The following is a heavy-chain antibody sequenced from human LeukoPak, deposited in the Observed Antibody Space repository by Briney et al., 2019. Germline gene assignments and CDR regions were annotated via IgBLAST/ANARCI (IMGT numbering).Heavy chain of an antibody. CDR3: ARGRHTYYYGSGSYYKGGDY. J-gene: IGHJ4*02. Sequence: SETLSLTCAVYGGSFGGYYWSWIRQPPGKGLEWIGEINHSGSTNYNPSLKSRVTISVDTSKNQFSLKLSSVTAADTAVYYCARGRHTYYYGSGSYYKGGDYWGQGTLVTVSS. CDR1: GGSFGGYY. D-gene: IGHD3-10*01. CDR2: INHSGST. V-gene: IGHV4-34*01.